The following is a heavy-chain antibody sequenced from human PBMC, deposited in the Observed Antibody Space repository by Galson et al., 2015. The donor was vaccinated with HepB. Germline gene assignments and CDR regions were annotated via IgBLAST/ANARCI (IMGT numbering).Heavy chain of an antibody. CDR1: GFTTGGYG. Sequence: SLRLSCAASGFTTGGYGMHWVRQAPGKGLEWVGVIWYDGSNKHYADSVKGRFTISRDNSKNILYLQMNSLGAEDTAVYYCAAEGRITVTNFDYWGQGSLVTVSS. CDR2: IWYDGSNK. V-gene: IGHV3-33*01. D-gene: IGHD4-17*01. CDR3: AAEGRITVTNFDY. J-gene: IGHJ4*02.